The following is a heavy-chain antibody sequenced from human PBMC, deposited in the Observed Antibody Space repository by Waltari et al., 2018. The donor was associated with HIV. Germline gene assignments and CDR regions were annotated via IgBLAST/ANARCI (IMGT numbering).Heavy chain of an antibody. Sequence: EVQLVESGGGLVQPGGTLRLSCSVSGFSITTYSIYWVRQRPGKGVELNSYIAGSTNTKYYAESVKGRFTVSRDNAKNAAFLDMSALRDDDTAIYYCARDKLGDSAPVWGQGTTVAVSS. CDR3: ARDKLGDSAPV. V-gene: IGHV3-48*02. CDR2: IAGSTNTK. D-gene: IGHD1-26*01. J-gene: IGHJ6*02. CDR1: GFSITTYS.